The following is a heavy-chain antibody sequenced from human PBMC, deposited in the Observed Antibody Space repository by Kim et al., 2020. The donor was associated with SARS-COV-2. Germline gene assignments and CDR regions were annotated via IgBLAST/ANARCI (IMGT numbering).Heavy chain of an antibody. CDR3: ASHGRPHGMDV. CDR2: ITYSGGT. CDR1: GGSISSSGHY. V-gene: IGHV4-39*01. Sequence: SETLSLTCTVSGGSISSSGHYRAWIRHPPGKGLEWIGTITYSGGTHYNLSLKSRVTISEDTSKNQFSLRLSSVTAADTAVYYCASHGRPHGMDVWGQGTTVPVSS. J-gene: IGHJ6*02.